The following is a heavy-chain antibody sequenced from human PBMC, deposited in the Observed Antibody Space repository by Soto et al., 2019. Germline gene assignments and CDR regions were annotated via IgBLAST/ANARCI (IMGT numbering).Heavy chain of an antibody. D-gene: IGHD6-19*01. CDR1: DYTFTTYG. CDR2: INTYNGNT. V-gene: IGHV1-18*01. J-gene: IGHJ4*02. Sequence: QVQLVQSGAAVKKPGASVKVSCKASDYTFTTYGISWVRQAPGQGLEWMGWINTYNGNTNYAQNLQGRVTMTTDTSTSTAYMELRSLKSDDTAVYYGARETVAGRTGFEYWGQGTLFSGSS. CDR3: ARETVAGRTGFEY.